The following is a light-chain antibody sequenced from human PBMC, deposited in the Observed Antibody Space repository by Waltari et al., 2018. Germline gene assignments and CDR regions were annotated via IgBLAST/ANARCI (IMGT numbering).Light chain of an antibody. CDR1: QSVSVN. Sequence: EVVLTQSPATLSLSPGERATLSCRASQSVSVNLAWYQQRPGQAPRLLIYSASTRATGIPARFSGSGSGTEFTLTINSLESEDFAVYYCQQSHNWPPLTFGGGTKVEIK. CDR2: SAS. V-gene: IGKV3-15*01. CDR3: QQSHNWPPLT. J-gene: IGKJ4*01.